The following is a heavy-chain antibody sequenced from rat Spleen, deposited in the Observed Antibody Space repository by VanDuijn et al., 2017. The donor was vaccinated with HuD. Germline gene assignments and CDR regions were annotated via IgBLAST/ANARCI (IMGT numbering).Heavy chain of an antibody. Sequence: EVQLVESGGGLVQPGRSLKLSCVVSGFTFRNHDMAWVRQTPTKGLEWVASISPSGGTTYYRDSVKGRFTISRDNAKSTLYLQMDSLRSEDTATYYCTRENWVFDYWGQGVMVTVSS. CDR2: ISPSGGTT. J-gene: IGHJ2*01. D-gene: IGHD5-1*01. CDR3: TRENWVFDY. V-gene: IGHV5-27*01. CDR1: GFTFRNHD.